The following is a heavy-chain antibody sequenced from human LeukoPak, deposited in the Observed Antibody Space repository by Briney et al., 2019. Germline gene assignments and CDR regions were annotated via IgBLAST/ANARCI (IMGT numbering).Heavy chain of an antibody. J-gene: IGHJ4*01. D-gene: IGHD1-14*01. CDR1: DDSISTYY. V-gene: IGHV4-59*08. CDR2: VYSTGHT. CDR3: AKHRLGNPHFDT. Sequence: SETLSLTCSVSDDSISTYYWSWLRQPQGKGPEWMGFVYSTGHTNYNPSLKSRVTMSLDTSKKQVSLELNSVTAADTAVYYCAKHRLGNPHFDTGGKGSLVTVAS.